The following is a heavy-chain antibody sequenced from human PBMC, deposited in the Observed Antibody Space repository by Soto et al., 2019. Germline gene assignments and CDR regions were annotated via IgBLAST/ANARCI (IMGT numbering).Heavy chain of an antibody. CDR3: AIREAGWDFSS. CDR2: IYYSGST. Sequence: ETMYITCTVSRDSISSGTNYWACIRQPPGKGLEWIANIYYSGSTFYNPSLKSRVTISLDTSKNQFSLKLRSVTAADTAVYYCAIREAGWDFSSW. CDR1: RDSISSGTNY. D-gene: IGHD6-13*01. J-gene: IGHJ5*01. V-gene: IGHV4-39*01.